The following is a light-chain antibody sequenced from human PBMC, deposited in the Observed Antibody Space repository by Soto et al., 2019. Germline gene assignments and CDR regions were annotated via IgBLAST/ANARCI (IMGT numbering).Light chain of an antibody. Sequence: QSVLTQSASVSGSPGQSITISCTGTSSDVGGYNYVSWYQQHPGKAPKLMIYEVSNRPSGVSNRFSGSKSGNTASLTISGLQAEDEADHYCSSYTSSSTLVFRGGTKVTVL. CDR2: EVS. V-gene: IGLV2-14*01. CDR1: SSDVGGYNY. J-gene: IGLJ2*01. CDR3: SSYTSSSTLV.